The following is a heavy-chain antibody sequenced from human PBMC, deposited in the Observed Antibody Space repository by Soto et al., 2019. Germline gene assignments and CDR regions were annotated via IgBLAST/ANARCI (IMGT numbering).Heavy chain of an antibody. Sequence: SETLSLTCAVYGGSFSGYYWSWIRQPPGKGLEWIGEVNHSGSTNYNPSLKSRVTISVDTSKNQFSLKLSSVTAADTAVYYCARGLGSSGWDDAFDIWGQGTMVTVSS. J-gene: IGHJ3*02. D-gene: IGHD6-19*01. CDR3: ARGLGSSGWDDAFDI. V-gene: IGHV4-34*01. CDR2: VNHSGST. CDR1: GGSFSGYY.